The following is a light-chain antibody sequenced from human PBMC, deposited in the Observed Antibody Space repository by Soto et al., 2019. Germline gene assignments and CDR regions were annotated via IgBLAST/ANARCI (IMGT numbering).Light chain of an antibody. V-gene: IGKV4-1*01. Sequence: DIVMTQSPDSLAVSLGEGATINCKSSQSVLYSSNNKNYLAWYQQKPGQPPKLLIYWASTRESGVPDRFSGSGSGTDFTLTISSLQTEDVAVYYCQQYFSYPLTFGGGTKVDIK. CDR1: QSVLYSSNNKNY. CDR2: WAS. CDR3: QQYFSYPLT. J-gene: IGKJ4*01.